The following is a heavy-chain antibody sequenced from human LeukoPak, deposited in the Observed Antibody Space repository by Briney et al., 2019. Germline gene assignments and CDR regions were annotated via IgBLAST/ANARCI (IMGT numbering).Heavy chain of an antibody. CDR3: GLLWFGELYGYGMDV. J-gene: IGHJ6*02. Sequence: GASVKVSCKASGYTFTGYYMHWVRQAPGQGLEWMGWINPNSGGTNYAQKLQGRVTMTRDTSISTAYMELSRLRSDDTAVYYCGLLWFGELYGYGMDVWGQGTTVTVSS. D-gene: IGHD3-10*01. V-gene: IGHV1-2*02. CDR1: GYTFTGYY. CDR2: INPNSGGT.